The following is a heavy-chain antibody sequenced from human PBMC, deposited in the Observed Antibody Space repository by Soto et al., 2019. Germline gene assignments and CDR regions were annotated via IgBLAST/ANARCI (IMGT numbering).Heavy chain of an antibody. Sequence: SETLSITCSVSGDSINSDKYYWGWIRQPPGKGLEWIGSIYFRGNTYYNPSLQTRVTISLDKSKSQFSLKLNSVTAADSAVYFCARLEGLATISYYFDFWGQGALVTVSS. V-gene: IGHV4-39*01. D-gene: IGHD3-9*01. CDR2: IYFRGNT. CDR3: ARLEGLATISYYFDF. CDR1: GDSINSDKYY. J-gene: IGHJ4*02.